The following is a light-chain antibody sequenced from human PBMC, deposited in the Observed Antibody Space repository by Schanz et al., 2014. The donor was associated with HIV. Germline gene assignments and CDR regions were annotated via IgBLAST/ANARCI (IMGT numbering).Light chain of an antibody. CDR3: GSCSTTNTCT. J-gene: IGLJ3*02. CDR2: EID. CDR1: SGDIGGY. V-gene: IGLV2-8*01. Sequence: QSALTQPPSASGSPGQSVTLSCAGTSGDIGGYISWYQHHPGKAPKLLISEIDKRPSGVPDRFSGSKSGNTASLTISGLQAEDEADYYCGSCSTTNTCTFGGGTKLTVL.